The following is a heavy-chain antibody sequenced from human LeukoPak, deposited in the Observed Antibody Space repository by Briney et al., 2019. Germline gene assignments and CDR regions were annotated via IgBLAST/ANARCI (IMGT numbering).Heavy chain of an antibody. Sequence: ASVKVSCKASGGTFSSYAISWVRQAPGQGLEWMGGIIPIFGTANYAQKFQGRVTITADESTSTAYMELSSLRSEDTAVYYCARRRTYYYDSSGYRFDYWGQGTLVTVSS. CDR2: IIPIFGTA. CDR3: ARRRTYYYDSSGYRFDY. V-gene: IGHV1-69*13. J-gene: IGHJ4*02. D-gene: IGHD3-22*01. CDR1: GGTFSSYA.